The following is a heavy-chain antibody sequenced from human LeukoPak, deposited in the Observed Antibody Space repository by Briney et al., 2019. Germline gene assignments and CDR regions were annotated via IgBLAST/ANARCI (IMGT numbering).Heavy chain of an antibody. D-gene: IGHD6-19*01. V-gene: IGHV1-69*05. CDR1: GGTCSSYA. J-gene: IGHJ5*02. CDR3: ARGDSSGWYMRWFDL. Sequence: SSVKVSCKASGGTCSSYAISWVRQAPGRGLEWMGRIIPIFGTANYAQKFQGRVTITTDESTSTAYMELSSLRSEDTAVYYCARGDSSGWYMRWFDLWGQGTLVTVSS. CDR2: IIPIFGTA.